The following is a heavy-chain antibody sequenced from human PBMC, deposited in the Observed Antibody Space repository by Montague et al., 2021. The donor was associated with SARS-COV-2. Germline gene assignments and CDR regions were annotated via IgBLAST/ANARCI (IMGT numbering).Heavy chain of an antibody. J-gene: IGHJ5*01. CDR1: GGSISSSSYY. CDR3: ARQEPIVVVVAAARGWFDS. CDR2: MYYSGST. Sequence: SETLSLTCTGAGGSISSSSYYWGWIRQPPGKGLEWIGRMYYSGSTYYNPSLKSRVTISVDTSKNQFSLKLSSVTAADTAVYYCARQEPIVVVVAAARGWFDSWGQGTLVTVSS. V-gene: IGHV4-39*01. D-gene: IGHD2-15*01.